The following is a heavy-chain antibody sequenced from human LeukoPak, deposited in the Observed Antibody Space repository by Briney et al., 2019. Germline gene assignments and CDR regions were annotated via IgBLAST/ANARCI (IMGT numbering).Heavy chain of an antibody. Sequence: GGSLRLSCAASGFTFSSFGMHWDRQPPGKGLERVAFIRYDGSNNNYADSVKSRSTISRDNSKNTLYLQMNSLRAEDTAVYYCAKEARNYYYGMDVWGQGTTVTVSS. J-gene: IGHJ6*02. CDR3: AKEARNYYYGMDV. CDR1: GFTFSSFG. V-gene: IGHV3-30*02. CDR2: IRYDGSNN.